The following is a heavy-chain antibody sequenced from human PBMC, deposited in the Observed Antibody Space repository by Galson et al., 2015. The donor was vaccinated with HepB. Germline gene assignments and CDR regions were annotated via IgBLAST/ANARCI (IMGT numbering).Heavy chain of an antibody. Sequence: TLSLTCAVSGGSISSGGYSWSWIRQPPGKGLEWIGYIYHSGSTYYNPSLKSRVTISVDRSKNQFSLKLSSVTAADTAVYYCARAWTMVRGLTGQRFDPWGQGTLVTVSS. V-gene: IGHV4-30-2*01. D-gene: IGHD3-10*01. CDR1: GGSISSGGYS. J-gene: IGHJ5*02. CDR3: ARAWTMVRGLTGQRFDP. CDR2: IYHSGST.